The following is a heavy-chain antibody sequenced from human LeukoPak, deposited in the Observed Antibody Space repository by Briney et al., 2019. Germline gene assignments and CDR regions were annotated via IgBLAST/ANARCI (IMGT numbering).Heavy chain of an antibody. CDR2: ISDSGGST. J-gene: IGHJ5*02. D-gene: IGHD1-26*01. CDR1: GFPFSSYA. V-gene: IGHV3-64*04. CDR3: ARDPQPAGIVGASYWFDP. Sequence: PGGSLRLSCSASGFPFSSYAMHWVRQAPGKGLEYVSAISDSGGSTYYADSVKGRFTISRDNAKNSLYLQMNSLRAEDTAVYYCARDPQPAGIVGASYWFDPWGQGTLVTVSS.